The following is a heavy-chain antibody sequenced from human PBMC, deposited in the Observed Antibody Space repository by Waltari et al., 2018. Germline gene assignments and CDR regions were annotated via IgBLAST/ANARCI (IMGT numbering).Heavy chain of an antibody. Sequence: VQLVQSGAEVKRPGASLKVSCKASGYTFTSYAMHWVRQVPGQGIDWMGWINAGSGDTKYSQKFHARVTITRDTSASTAYMELSSLTSEDTAVYYCARVKGYSSNWYYFDYWGQGTLVTVSA. J-gene: IGHJ4*02. CDR3: ARVKGYSSNWYYFDY. V-gene: IGHV1-3*01. D-gene: IGHD6-13*01. CDR2: INAGSGDT. CDR1: GYTFTSYA.